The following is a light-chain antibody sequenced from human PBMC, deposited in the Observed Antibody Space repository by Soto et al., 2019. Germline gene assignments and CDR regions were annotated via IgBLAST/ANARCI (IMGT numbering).Light chain of an antibody. J-gene: IGLJ1*01. Sequence: QSALTQPPSASGSPGQSVTISCTGTSSDVGGYNFVSWYQQHPGKAPRLMIYEVSKRPSGVPDRFSGSKSGNTASLTVSGLQAEDEADYYCSSYAHSLYVFGIGTKLTVL. CDR2: EVS. CDR3: SSYAHSLYV. CDR1: SSDVGGYNF. V-gene: IGLV2-8*01.